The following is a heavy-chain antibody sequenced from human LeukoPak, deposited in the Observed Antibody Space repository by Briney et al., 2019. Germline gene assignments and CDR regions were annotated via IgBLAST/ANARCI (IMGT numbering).Heavy chain of an antibody. CDR3: ARDVYYGSGSYFFDY. J-gene: IGHJ4*02. CDR2: ISSSSSCT. Sequence: PGGSLRLSCAASGFTFSDYYMAWIRQAPGKGLEWVSYISSSSSCTNYADSVKGRFTISRDNAENSLYLQMNSLRAEDTAVYYCARDVYYGSGSYFFDYWGQGTLVTVSP. D-gene: IGHD3-10*01. V-gene: IGHV3-11*05. CDR1: GFTFSDYY.